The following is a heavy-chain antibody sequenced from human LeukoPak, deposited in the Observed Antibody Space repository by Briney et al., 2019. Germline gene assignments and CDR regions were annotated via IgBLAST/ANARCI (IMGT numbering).Heavy chain of an antibody. J-gene: IGHJ4*02. CDR1: GFTFGDYA. Sequence: GGSLRLSCTASGFTFGDYAMSWVRQAPGKGLEWVSAISGSGGSTYYADSVKGRFTISRDNSKNTLYLQMNSLRAEDTAVYYCAKEVGRAAAGGYWGQGTLVTVSS. CDR2: ISGSGGST. V-gene: IGHV3-23*01. CDR3: AKEVGRAAAGGY. D-gene: IGHD6-13*01.